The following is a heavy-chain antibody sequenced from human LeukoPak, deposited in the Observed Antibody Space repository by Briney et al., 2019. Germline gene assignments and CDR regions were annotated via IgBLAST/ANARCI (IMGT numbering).Heavy chain of an antibody. CDR1: GFTFSTYV. V-gene: IGHV3-64D*06. Sequence: GGSLRLSCSVSGFTFSTYVMHWVRQAPGKGLEYVSAISSNGDNTYYADSVKGRFTISRDNSKNTLYLQMSSLRAHDTAVYYCVRGTGYWGQGTLVTVS. J-gene: IGHJ4*02. CDR2: ISSNGDNT. CDR3: VRGTGY.